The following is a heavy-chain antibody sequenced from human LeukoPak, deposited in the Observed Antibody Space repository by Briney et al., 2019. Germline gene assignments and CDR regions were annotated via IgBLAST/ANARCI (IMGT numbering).Heavy chain of an antibody. CDR3: AKTQLLWFGELFKTHLSYFDY. CDR1: GFTFSSSA. J-gene: IGHJ4*02. V-gene: IGHV3-23*01. CDR2: ISDTGRLS. D-gene: IGHD3-10*01. Sequence: GGSLRLSCGASGFTFSSSAMSWVRQAPGKGLEWVAAISDTGRLSYCADSVNGRFTISRDNSKNTLSLQMNSLRAEDTAVYYCAKTQLLWFGELFKTHLSYFDYWGQGTLVTVSS.